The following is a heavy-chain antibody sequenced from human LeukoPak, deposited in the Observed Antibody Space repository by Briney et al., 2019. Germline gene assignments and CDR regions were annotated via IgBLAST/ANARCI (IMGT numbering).Heavy chain of an antibody. CDR1: GFTFDDYA. V-gene: IGHV3-43D*03. Sequence: GGSLRLSCAASGFTFDDYAMHWVRQAPGKGLEWVSLITWDGDSTYYADSVKGRFTISRDNAKNSLYLQMNSLRAEDTALYYCAKDYVANYYYYYMDVWGKGTTVTISS. J-gene: IGHJ6*03. CDR2: ITWDGDST. CDR3: AKDYVANYYYYYMDV. D-gene: IGHD3-16*01.